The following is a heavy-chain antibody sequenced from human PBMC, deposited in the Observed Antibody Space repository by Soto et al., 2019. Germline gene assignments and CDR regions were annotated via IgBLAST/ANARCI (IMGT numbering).Heavy chain of an antibody. D-gene: IGHD3-3*01. Sequence: PGGSLLLSWAASVFTFSNYAMSWVGQGPGKGLDCVSAISDTGSSTFHADSVKGRFTISRDNSKNTLYLQMNSLRAEDTAIYYCAKGSSDGGGYDFWSGYIYTMDVWGQGTPVTVSS. CDR3: AKGSSDGGGYDFWSGYIYTMDV. V-gene: IGHV3-23*01. CDR1: VFTFSNYA. CDR2: ISDTGSST. J-gene: IGHJ6*01.